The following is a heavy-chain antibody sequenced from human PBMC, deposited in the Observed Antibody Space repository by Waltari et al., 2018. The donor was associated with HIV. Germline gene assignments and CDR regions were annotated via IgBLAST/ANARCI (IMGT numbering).Heavy chain of an antibody. D-gene: IGHD3-10*01. V-gene: IGHV1-2*06. J-gene: IGHJ4*02. CDR1: GYTFTAYS. CDR2: INPSTGAT. Sequence: QVQLVQSGADVKKPGASVIVSCRASGYTFTAYSIHWVAQAPGQGLEWMGRINPSTGATDYAQKFQGAVTMTGDTSINTAYMQLSRLMSDHTAIYYCARGPRITMFQGVGTPFDSWGQGTLVIVSS. CDR3: ARGPRITMFQGVGTPFDS.